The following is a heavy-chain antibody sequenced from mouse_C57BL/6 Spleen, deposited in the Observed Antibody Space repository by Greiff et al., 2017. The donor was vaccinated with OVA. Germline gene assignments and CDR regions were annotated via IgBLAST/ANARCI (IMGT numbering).Heavy chain of an antibody. V-gene: IGHV2-2*01. J-gene: IGHJ4*01. D-gene: IGHD6-1*01. CDR1: GFSLTSYG. CDR3: ARANRTSYYYAMDY. CDR2: IWSGGST. Sequence: VKVEESGPGLVQPSQSLSITCTVSGFSLTSYGVHWVRQSPGKGLEWLGVIWSGGSTDYNAAFISRLSISKDNSKSQVFFKMNSLQADDTAIYYCARANRTSYYYAMDYWGQGTSVTVSS.